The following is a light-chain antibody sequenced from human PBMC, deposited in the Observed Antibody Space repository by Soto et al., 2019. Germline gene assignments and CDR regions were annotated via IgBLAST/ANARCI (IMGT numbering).Light chain of an antibody. Sequence: EVVMTQSPATLSVSPGERATLSCRASQSVSSNLAWYQQKPGQAPRLLIYGASTRATGIPARFSGSGSGTEFTLTISSLKSEDFAVYYCQQYGDWPPWTFGQGTKGDIK. CDR1: QSVSSN. V-gene: IGKV3-15*01. CDR2: GAS. J-gene: IGKJ1*01. CDR3: QQYGDWPPWT.